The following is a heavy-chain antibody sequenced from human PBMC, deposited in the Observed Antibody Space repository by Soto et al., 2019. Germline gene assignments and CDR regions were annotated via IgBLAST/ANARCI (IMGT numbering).Heavy chain of an antibody. CDR3: AKATIGKEFDY. J-gene: IGHJ4*02. CDR1: GFTFSSYG. Sequence: PGGSLRLSCAASGFTFSSYGMHWVRQAPGKGLEWVAVISYDGSNKYYADSVKGQFTISRDNSKNTLYLQMNSLRAEDTAVYYCAKATIGKEFDYWGQGTLVTVSS. V-gene: IGHV3-30*18. D-gene: IGHD3-10*01. CDR2: ISYDGSNK.